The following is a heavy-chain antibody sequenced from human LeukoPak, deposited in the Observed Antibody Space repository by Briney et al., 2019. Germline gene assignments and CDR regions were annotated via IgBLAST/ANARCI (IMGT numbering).Heavy chain of an antibody. D-gene: IGHD1-26*01. V-gene: IGHV3-21*01. CDR3: ARGSEYSGTPGAFDI. J-gene: IGHJ3*02. Sequence: GGSLRLSCAASGFTFSSYSMNWVRQAPGKGLEWVSSISGSSSYIYYADSVKGRFTISRDNAKNSLYLQMNSLRAEDTAVYYCARGSEYSGTPGAFDIWGQGTMVTVSS. CDR1: GFTFSSYS. CDR2: ISGSSSYI.